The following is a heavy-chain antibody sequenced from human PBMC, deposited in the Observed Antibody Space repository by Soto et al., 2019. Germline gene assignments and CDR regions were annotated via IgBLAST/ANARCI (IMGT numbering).Heavy chain of an antibody. J-gene: IGHJ6*03. CDR1: GFTFSSYA. D-gene: IGHD3-16*02. V-gene: IGHV3-23*01. Sequence: EVQLLESGGVLVQPGGTLRLSCAASGFTFSSYAMSWVRQAPGKGLDCVSAISGSGGSTYYTDSVKGRFTISRDNSKNILYLQMNSLRDEDTAVYYCANLFYDFIWGSYRSPMDVWGKGTTVAVSS. CDR2: ISGSGGST. CDR3: ANLFYDFIWGSYRSPMDV.